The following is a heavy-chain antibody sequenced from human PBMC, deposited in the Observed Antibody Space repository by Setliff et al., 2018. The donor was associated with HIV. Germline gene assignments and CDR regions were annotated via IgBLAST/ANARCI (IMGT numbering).Heavy chain of an antibody. D-gene: IGHD3-9*01. J-gene: IGHJ3*02. V-gene: IGHV1-3*01. CDR1: GYTFTSYA. CDR3: AKDSIYYDILTAYDAFDI. Sequence: ASVKVSCKASGYTFTSYAMHWVRQAPGQRLEWMGWINAGNGNTKYSQKFQGRVTITRDTSASTAYMELSSLRSEDTAVYYCAKDSIYYDILTAYDAFDIWGQGTMVTVSS. CDR2: INAGNGNT.